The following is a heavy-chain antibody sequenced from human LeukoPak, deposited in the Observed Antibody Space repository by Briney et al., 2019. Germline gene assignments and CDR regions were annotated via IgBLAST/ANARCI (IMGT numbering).Heavy chain of an antibody. CDR3: ASPRTMVRGVIPQNYYYYYGMDV. CDR2: INPSGGST. J-gene: IGHJ6*02. Sequence: ASVKVSCKASGYTFTSYYMHWVRQAPGQGLEWMGIINPSGGSTSYAQKFQGRVTMTRDTSTSTAYMELSSLRSEDTAVYYCASPRTMVRGVIPQNYYYYYGMDVWGQGTTVTVSS. CDR1: GYTFTSYY. D-gene: IGHD3-10*01. V-gene: IGHV1-46*01.